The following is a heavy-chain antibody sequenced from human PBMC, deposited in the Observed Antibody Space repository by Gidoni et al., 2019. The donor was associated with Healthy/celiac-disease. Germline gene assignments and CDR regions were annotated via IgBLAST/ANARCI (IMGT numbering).Heavy chain of an antibody. CDR2: ISAYNGNT. Sequence: QVQLVQSGAEVKQPGASVKVSCKASGYTFTSYGISWLRPSPGQGLEWMGWISAYNGNTNYAQKLQGRVTMTTDTSTSTAYMELRSLRSDDTAVYYCARESLLALWFGEQRTYAPSYGMDVWGQGTTVTVSS. CDR1: GYTFTSYG. J-gene: IGHJ6*02. CDR3: ARESLLALWFGEQRTYAPSYGMDV. V-gene: IGHV1-18*04. D-gene: IGHD3-10*01.